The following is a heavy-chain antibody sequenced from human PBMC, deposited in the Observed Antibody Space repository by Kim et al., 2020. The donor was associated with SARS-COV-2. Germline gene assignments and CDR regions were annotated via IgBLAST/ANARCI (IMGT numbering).Heavy chain of an antibody. V-gene: IGHV3-15*01. D-gene: IGHD4-17*01. Sequence: PVKGRFTISRDDSKNTLYLQMNSLKTEDTAVYYCTTDRAVTSSLSYGMDVWGQGTTVTVSS. J-gene: IGHJ6*02. CDR3: TTDRAVTSSLSYGMDV.